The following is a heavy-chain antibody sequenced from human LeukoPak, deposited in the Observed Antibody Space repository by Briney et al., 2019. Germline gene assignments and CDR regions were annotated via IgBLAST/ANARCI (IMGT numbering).Heavy chain of an antibody. V-gene: IGHV3-23*01. J-gene: IGHJ4*02. Sequence: GGSLRLSCAASGVIFSSYGMNWVRQTPGQGLEWVSAISGSGGSTYYADSVKGRFTISRDNSKNTQYLQMNSLRAEDTAVYYCANEEDPDWGQGTLVTVSS. CDR1: GVIFSSYG. CDR2: ISGSGGST. CDR3: ANEEDPD.